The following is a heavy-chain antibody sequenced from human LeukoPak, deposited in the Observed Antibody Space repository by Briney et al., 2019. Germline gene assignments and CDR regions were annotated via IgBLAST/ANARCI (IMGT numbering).Heavy chain of an antibody. CDR3: AKTPSITMVRGVMDIFDY. Sequence: GGSLRLSCAASGFTFSSYAMSWVRQAPGKGLEWVSAISGSGGSTYYADSVKGRFTISRDNSKNTLYLQMNSLRAEDTAVYYCAKTPSITMVRGVMDIFDYWGQGTLVTVPS. CDR2: ISGSGGST. CDR1: GFTFSSYA. J-gene: IGHJ4*02. D-gene: IGHD3-10*01. V-gene: IGHV3-23*01.